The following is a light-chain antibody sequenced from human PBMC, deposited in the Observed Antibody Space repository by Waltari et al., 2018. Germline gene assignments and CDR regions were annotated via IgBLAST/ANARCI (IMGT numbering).Light chain of an antibody. Sequence: EIVLTQSPATLSLSPGERATLSCRASQGVSSYLAWYQQKPGQAPRLLIYDASNRATGIPARFSGSGSGTDFTLTISSLEPEDFAVYYCQQRSSLWTFGQGTKVEIK. CDR2: DAS. CDR3: QQRSSLWT. V-gene: IGKV3-11*01. J-gene: IGKJ1*01. CDR1: QGVSSY.